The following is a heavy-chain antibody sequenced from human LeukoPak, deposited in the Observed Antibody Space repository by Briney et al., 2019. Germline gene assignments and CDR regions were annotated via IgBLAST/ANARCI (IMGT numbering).Heavy chain of an antibody. D-gene: IGHD2-2*01. J-gene: IGHJ6*02. Sequence: PGGSLRLSCAASGFTVSSNYMSWVRQAPGKGLEWVSVIYSGGSTYYADSVKGRFTISRDNSKNTLYLQMNSLRAEDTAVYYCARPSLTLTADPYYYYGMDVWGQGTTVNVSS. CDR2: IYSGGST. CDR1: GFTVSSNY. V-gene: IGHV3-66*04. CDR3: ARPSLTLTADPYYYYGMDV.